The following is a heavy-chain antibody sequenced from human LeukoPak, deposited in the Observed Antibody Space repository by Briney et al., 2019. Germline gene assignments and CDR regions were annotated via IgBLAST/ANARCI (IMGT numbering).Heavy chain of an antibody. Sequence: GGSLRLFCAASGFTVSSNYMSWVRQAPGKGLEWVSVIYSGGSTYYADSVKGRFTISRDNSKNTLYLQMNSLRAEDTAVYYCATTDTAMVTSRYYYGMDVWGKGTTVTVSS. J-gene: IGHJ6*04. V-gene: IGHV3-53*01. CDR1: GFTVSSNY. D-gene: IGHD5-18*01. CDR3: ATTDTAMVTSRYYYGMDV. CDR2: IYSGGST.